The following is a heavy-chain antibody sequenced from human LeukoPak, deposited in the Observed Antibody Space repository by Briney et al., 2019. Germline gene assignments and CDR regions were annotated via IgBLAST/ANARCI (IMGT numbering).Heavy chain of an antibody. CDR1: GFTFSSSW. J-gene: IGHJ4*02. CDR3: ARDPSYGALDF. V-gene: IGHV3-7*03. CDR2: IKSDRSEK. D-gene: IGHD4-17*01. Sequence: GGSLRLTCAVSGFTFSSSWMTWVRQAPGKGLEWVANIKSDRSEKYYVDSVKGRFTISRDNAKNSLYLQMNSLRAEDTAVYYCARDPSYGALDFWGQGTQVTVSS.